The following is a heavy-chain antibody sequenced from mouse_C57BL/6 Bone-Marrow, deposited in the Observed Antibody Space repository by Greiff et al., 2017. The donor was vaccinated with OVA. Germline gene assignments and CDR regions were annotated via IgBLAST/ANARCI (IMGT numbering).Heavy chain of an antibody. Sequence: QVHVKQSGPELVKPGASVKISCKASSYAFSSSWMNWVKQRPGKGLEWIGRIYPGDGDTNYNGKFKGKATLTADKSSSTAYMQLSSLTSEDSAVYFCARSYYYGSSYTFAYWGQGTLVTVSA. CDR3: ARSYYYGSSYTFAY. J-gene: IGHJ3*01. D-gene: IGHD1-1*01. CDR1: SYAFSSSW. V-gene: IGHV1-82*01. CDR2: IYPGDGDT.